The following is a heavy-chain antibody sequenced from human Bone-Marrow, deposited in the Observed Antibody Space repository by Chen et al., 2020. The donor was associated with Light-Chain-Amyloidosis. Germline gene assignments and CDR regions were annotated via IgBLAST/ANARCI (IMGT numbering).Heavy chain of an antibody. V-gene: IGHV3-21*06. D-gene: IGHD3-10*01. CDR3: ARGHYGSGSYYADAFDT. CDR1: GFTFSSYS. Sequence: EVQLVESGGGLVKPEGSLRLSCAASGFTFSSYSMNWVRQAPAKGLEWVSTIRTSSSRILYADSVKGRSTISRDDATNSLFLQMNSLRVEDTAVYYCARGHYGSGSYYADAFDTWGQWTMVTVS. J-gene: IGHJ3*02. CDR2: IRTSSSRI.